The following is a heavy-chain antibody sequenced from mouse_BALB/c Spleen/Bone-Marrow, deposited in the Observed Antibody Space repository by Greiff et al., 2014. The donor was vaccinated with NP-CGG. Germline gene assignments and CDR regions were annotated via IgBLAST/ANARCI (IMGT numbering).Heavy chain of an antibody. D-gene: IGHD1-1*01. CDR2: ISSGGTT. J-gene: IGHJ4*01. Sequence: VESGGGLVKPGGSLKLSCAASGFTFSGYAMSWVRQTPEKRLEWVASISSGGTTYYPDSVKGRFTISRDNARNILYLQMSSLRSEDTAMYYCAGITTVDYWGQGTSVTVSS. CDR1: GFTFSGYA. CDR3: AGITTVDY. V-gene: IGHV5-6-5*01.